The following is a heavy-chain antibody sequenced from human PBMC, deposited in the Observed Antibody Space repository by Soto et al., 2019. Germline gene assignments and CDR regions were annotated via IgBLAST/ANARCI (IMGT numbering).Heavy chain of an antibody. Sequence: SVKVSCKSPVYTLTRYAMHSVRQAPGQRLEWMGWINAGNGNTKYSQKFQGRVTITRDTSASTAYMELSSLRSEDTAVYYCERQGGRVGFYYGMDVWGQGTTVTVSS. CDR2: INAGNGNT. V-gene: IGHV1-3*01. D-gene: IGHD1-26*01. J-gene: IGHJ6*02. CDR1: VYTLTRYA. CDR3: ERQGGRVGFYYGMDV.